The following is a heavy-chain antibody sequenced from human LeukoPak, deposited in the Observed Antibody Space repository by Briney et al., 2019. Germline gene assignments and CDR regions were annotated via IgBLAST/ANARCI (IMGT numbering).Heavy chain of an antibody. Sequence: PGGSLRLSCAASGFTFSSYAMSWVRQAPGKGLEWVSVISGSGGSTYYADSVKGRFTISRDNSKNTLYLQMNSLRAEDTAVYYCARDMVLWFGDYYFDYWGQGTLVTVSS. CDR1: GFTFSSYA. V-gene: IGHV3-23*01. J-gene: IGHJ4*02. CDR2: ISGSGGST. D-gene: IGHD3-10*01. CDR3: ARDMVLWFGDYYFDY.